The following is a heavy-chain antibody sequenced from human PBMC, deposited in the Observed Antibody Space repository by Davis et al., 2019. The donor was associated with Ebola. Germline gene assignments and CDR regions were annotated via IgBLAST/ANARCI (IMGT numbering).Heavy chain of an antibody. Sequence: ASVKVSCKASGYTFTGYYMHWVRQAPGQGLEWLGWINPNTGGTNLAQKFQGWVTMTRDTSISTAYMELRSLRSDDTAVYYCARDLGYDYIWGSYRLGQFDYWGQGTLVTVSS. CDR2: INPNTGGT. J-gene: IGHJ4*02. CDR3: ARDLGYDYIWGSYRLGQFDY. D-gene: IGHD3-16*02. CDR1: GYTFTGYY. V-gene: IGHV1-2*04.